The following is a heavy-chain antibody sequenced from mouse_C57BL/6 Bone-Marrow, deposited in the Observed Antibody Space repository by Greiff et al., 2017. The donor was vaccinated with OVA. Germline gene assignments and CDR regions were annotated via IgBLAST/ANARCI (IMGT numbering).Heavy chain of an antibody. CDR3: AREPYGADY. J-gene: IGHJ2*01. CDR2: ISDGGSYT. V-gene: IGHV5-4*01. CDR1: GFTFSSYA. D-gene: IGHD1-1*01. Sequence: EVKLMESGGGLVKPGGSLKLSCAASGFTFSSYAMSWVRQTPEKRLEWVATISDGGSYTYYPDNVKGRFTISRDNAKNNLYLQMSHLKSEDTAMYYRAREPYGADYWGQGTTLTVSS.